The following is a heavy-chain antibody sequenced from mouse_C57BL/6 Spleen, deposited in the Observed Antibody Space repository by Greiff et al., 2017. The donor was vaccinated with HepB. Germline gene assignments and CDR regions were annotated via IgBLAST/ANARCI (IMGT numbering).Heavy chain of an antibody. V-gene: IGHV10-3*01. J-gene: IGHJ4*01. CDR1: GFTFNTYA. CDR2: IRSKSSNYAT. D-gene: IGHD3-2*02. CDR3: VREPRQLMLPHYYAMDY. Sequence: EVQVVESGGGLVQPKGSLKLSCAASGFTFNTYAMHWVRQAPGKGLEWVARIRSKSSNYATYYADSVKDRFTISRDDSQSMLYLQMNNLKTEDTAMYYCVREPRQLMLPHYYAMDYWGQGTSVTVSS.